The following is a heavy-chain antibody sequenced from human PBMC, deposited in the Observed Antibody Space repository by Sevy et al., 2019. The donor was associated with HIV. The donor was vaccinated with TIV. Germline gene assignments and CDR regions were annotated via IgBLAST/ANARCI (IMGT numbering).Heavy chain of an antibody. CDR1: GGSVSSGSYY. V-gene: IGHV4-61*01. CDR2: IYYSGST. Sequence: SETLSLACTVSGGSVSSGSYYWSWIRQRPGKGLECIGYIYYSGSTNYNPSLKSRVTISVDTSKNQFSLKLSSVTAADTAVYYCARDTVVVPAATWYGMDVWVQGTTVTVSS. J-gene: IGHJ6*02. CDR3: ARDTVVVPAATWYGMDV. D-gene: IGHD2-2*01.